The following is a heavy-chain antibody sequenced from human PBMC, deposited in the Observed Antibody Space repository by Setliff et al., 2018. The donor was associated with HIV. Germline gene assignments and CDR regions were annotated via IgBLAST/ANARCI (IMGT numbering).Heavy chain of an antibody. CDR2: IYYSGST. D-gene: IGHD6-13*01. CDR3: ARDRSSWSGGPKDAFDI. CDR1: GASISSGGYY. J-gene: IGHJ3*02. Sequence: SETLSLTCTVSGASISSGGYYWNWIRQHPGKGLEWIGHIYYSGSTYYTPSFQSRVTISVDTSKKQFSLKLNSVTAADTAVYYCARDRSSWSGGPKDAFDIWCQGTMVTVSS. V-gene: IGHV4-31*03.